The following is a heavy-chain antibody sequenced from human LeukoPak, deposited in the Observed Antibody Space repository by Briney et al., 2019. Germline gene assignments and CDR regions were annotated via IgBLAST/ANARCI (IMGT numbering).Heavy chain of an antibody. CDR2: IYYSGST. CDR1: GGSISSYY. CDR3: ARDRLYYDAFDI. V-gene: IGHV4-59*01. Sequence: PSETLSLTCTVSGGSISSYYWSWIRQPPGKGLEWIGYIYYSGSTNYNPSLKSRVTISVDTSKNQFSLKLSSVTAADTAVYYCARDRLYYDAFDIWGQGTMVTVSS. D-gene: IGHD1-26*01. J-gene: IGHJ3*02.